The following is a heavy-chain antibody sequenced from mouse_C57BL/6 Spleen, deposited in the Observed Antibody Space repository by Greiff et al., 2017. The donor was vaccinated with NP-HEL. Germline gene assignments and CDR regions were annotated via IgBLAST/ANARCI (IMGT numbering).Heavy chain of an antibody. CDR3: AGVGYFDV. V-gene: IGHV1-26*01. CDR2: INPNNGGT. J-gene: IGHJ1*03. CDR1: GYTFTDYY. Sequence: EVQLQQSGPELVKPGASVKISCKASGYTFTDYYMNWVKQSHGKSLEWIGDINPNNGGTSYNQKFKGKATLTVDKSSSTAYMELRSLTSEDSAVYYCAGVGYFDVWGTGTTVTVSS.